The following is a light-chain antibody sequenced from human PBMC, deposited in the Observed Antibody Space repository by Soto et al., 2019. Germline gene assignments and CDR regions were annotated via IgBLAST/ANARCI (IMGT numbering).Light chain of an antibody. J-gene: IGKJ3*01. CDR2: KAS. Sequence: DIQMTQSPSTLSASVGDRVTITCRASQSISSWLAWYQQKPGKAPKLLIYKASSLESGVPPRFSGSGSGTEFTLTISSLHPDVFAPYYCHQSFTFGPGTNVHLQ. V-gene: IGKV1-5*03. CDR3: HQSFT. CDR1: QSISSW.